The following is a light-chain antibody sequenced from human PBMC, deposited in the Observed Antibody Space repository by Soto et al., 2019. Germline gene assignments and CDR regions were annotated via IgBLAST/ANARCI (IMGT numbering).Light chain of an antibody. Sequence: DIVLTQSPGTLSLSPGERATLSCRSDRSVSDTLLTWFQQKPGQAPRLIIFGTSNRATGVPARFSGSGSGTDYTLTISNLEPGDAGIYYCQQRGDLIVTLIGGTKVDTK. V-gene: IGKV3-11*01. CDR3: QQRGDLIVT. CDR2: GTS. J-gene: IGKJ4*01. CDR1: RSVSDTL.